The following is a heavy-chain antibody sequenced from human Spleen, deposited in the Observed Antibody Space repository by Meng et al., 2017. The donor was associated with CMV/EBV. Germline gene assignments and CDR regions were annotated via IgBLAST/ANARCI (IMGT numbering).Heavy chain of an antibody. J-gene: IGHJ4*02. CDR1: GYSFSTCG. CDR2: ISTYNGHT. D-gene: IGHD2-2*01. V-gene: IGHV1-18*01. CDR3: AKNLVPATMPFDF. Sequence: NASGYSFSTCGLSWVRPAPGQGLEWLGWISTYNGHTNYAQNFRDRVTMTTDTSTSTVYMELRSLRSDDTAFYFCAKNLVPATMPFDFWGQGTLVTVSS.